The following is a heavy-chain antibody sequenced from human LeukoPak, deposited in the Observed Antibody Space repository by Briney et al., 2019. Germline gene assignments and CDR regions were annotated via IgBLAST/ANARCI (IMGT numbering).Heavy chain of an antibody. Sequence: GGSLRLSCAASGFTFSSNVMNWVRQAPGKGLEWVSAITGSGGSTYYADSVKGRFTISRDNSKNTLYLQMNSLRAEDTAVYYCAREAVAGYFDYWGQGTLVTVSS. D-gene: IGHD6-19*01. CDR2: ITGSGGST. V-gene: IGHV3-23*01. J-gene: IGHJ4*02. CDR3: AREAVAGYFDY. CDR1: GFTFSSNV.